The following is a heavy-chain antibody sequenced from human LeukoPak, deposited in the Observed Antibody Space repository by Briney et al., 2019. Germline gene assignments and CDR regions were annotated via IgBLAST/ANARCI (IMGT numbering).Heavy chain of an antibody. J-gene: IGHJ6*03. D-gene: IGHD5-12*01. CDR1: GFTFTKAW. CDR3: ARVGSGYAYYYYMDV. CDR2: ISGGGGST. V-gene: IGHV3-23*01. Sequence: PGGSLTLFCVASGFTFTKAWMIWLRQAPGEGLEWVLAISGGGGSTYCADSVKGRFTISRDNSKNTLYLQMNSLRAEYTAVYYCARVGSGYAYYYYMDVWGKGTTVTISS.